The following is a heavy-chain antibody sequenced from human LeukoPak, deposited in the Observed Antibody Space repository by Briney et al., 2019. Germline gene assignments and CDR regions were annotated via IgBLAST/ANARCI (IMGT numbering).Heavy chain of an antibody. D-gene: IGHD4-11*01. CDR1: GFTFSGSA. CDR3: TSSYSTYDYYFDY. V-gene: IGHV3-73*01. J-gene: IGHJ4*02. CDR2: IRSKANSYAT. Sequence: PGGSLKLSCAASGFTFSGSAMHWVRRASGKGLEWVGRIRSKANSYATAYAASVKGRSTISRDDSKNTAYLQMNSLKTEDTAVYYCTSSYSTYDYYFDYWGQGTLVTVSS.